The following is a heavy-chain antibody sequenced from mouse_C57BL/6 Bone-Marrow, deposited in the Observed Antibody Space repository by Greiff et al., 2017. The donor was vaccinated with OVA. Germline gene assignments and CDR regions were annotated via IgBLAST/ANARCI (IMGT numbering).Heavy chain of an antibody. CDR1: GFTFSSYA. Sequence: EVKLMESGGGLVKPGGSLKLSCAASGFTFSSYAMSWVRQTPEKRLEWVATISDGGSYTYYPDNVKGRFTLSRDNAKNNLYLQMSHLKSEDTAMYYCARDRRAWFAYWGQGTLVTVSA. CDR3: ARDRRAWFAY. V-gene: IGHV5-4*01. D-gene: IGHD3-1*01. J-gene: IGHJ3*01. CDR2: ISDGGSYT.